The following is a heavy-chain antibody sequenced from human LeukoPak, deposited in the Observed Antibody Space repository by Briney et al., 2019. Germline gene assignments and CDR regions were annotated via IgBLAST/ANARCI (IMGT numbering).Heavy chain of an antibody. CDR3: HLVRGGGYFDY. V-gene: IGHV4-34*01. CDR2: INHSGDT. Sequence: SETLSLTCAVYGGSFSGFYWSWIRQSPGKGLEWIGEINHSGDTKYNPSLKSRLTISVDTSKNHVSLNLSSVTAADTAVYYCHLVRGGGYFDYWGQGILVTVSS. CDR1: GGSFSGFY. D-gene: IGHD3-10*01. J-gene: IGHJ4*02.